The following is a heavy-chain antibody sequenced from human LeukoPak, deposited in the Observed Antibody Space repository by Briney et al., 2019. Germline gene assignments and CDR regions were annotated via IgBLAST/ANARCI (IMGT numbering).Heavy chain of an antibody. CDR2: IFYSGST. D-gene: IGHD1-1*01. CDR1: GGSISGSTYY. J-gene: IGHJ3*02. V-gene: IGHV4-39*07. CDR3: ARGMGLEPTDAFDI. Sequence: SETLSLTCTVSGGSISGSTYYWGWIRQTPGKGLEWIGAIFYSGSTYYNPSLKSRVTISVDTSKNQFSLKLSSVTAADTAVYYCARGMGLEPTDAFDIWGQGTMVTVSS.